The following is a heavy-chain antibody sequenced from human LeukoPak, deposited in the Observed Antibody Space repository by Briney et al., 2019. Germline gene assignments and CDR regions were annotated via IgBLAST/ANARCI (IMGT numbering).Heavy chain of an antibody. D-gene: IGHD2-15*01. CDR1: GFTFSSYA. Sequence: GKSLRLSCAASGFTFSSYAMHWVRQSPGKGLEWVAVISYDGLYKYSADSVQDRFNISRDNSKNTLYLQMNSLRREDTALYYCAKGEVAVVAASPEYWGQGTLVTVS. J-gene: IGHJ4*02. CDR3: AKGEVAVVAASPEY. V-gene: IGHV3-30*18. CDR2: ISYDGLYK.